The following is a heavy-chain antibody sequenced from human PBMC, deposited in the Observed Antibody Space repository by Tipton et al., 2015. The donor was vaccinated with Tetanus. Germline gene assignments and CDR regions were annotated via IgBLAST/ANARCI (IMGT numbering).Heavy chain of an antibody. V-gene: IGHV3-48*01. CDR1: GFTFSSYN. J-gene: IGHJ4*02. CDR3: AKDNGPRQQCATSSCYIDY. D-gene: IGHD2-2*02. CDR2: ISGTGTTV. Sequence: GSLRLSCAASGFTFSSYNMNWVRQAPGKGLEWVSHISGTGTTVDYADSVKGRFTISRDNAKNSLYLQINSLTTEDTALYYCAKDNGPRQQCATSSCYIDYWGQGTLVTVSS.